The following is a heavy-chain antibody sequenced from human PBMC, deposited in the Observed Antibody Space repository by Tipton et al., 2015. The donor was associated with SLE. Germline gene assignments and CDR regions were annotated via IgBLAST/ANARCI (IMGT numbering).Heavy chain of an antibody. CDR1: GGSFSGYY. V-gene: IGHV4-34*01. Sequence: LRLSCAVYGGSFSGYYWSWIRQPPGKGLEWIGEINHSGSTNYNPSLKSRVTISVDTSKNQFSLKLSSVTAADTAVYYCGRHEHCGNGVCFPVDSWGQGTQVTVSS. J-gene: IGHJ4*02. CDR3: GRHEHCGNGVCFPVDS. D-gene: IGHD2-8*01. CDR2: INHSGST.